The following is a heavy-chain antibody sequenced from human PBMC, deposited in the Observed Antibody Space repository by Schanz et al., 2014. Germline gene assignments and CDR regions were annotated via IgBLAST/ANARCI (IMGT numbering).Heavy chain of an antibody. V-gene: IGHV3-74*01. Sequence: EVQLVESGGGLVQPGGSLRLSCAASGFTFSSYWMHWVRQAPGKGLVWVSRINSDGSTTIYADSVKGRFTISRDNAKNTLYLQMNSLRAEDTAVYYCARPLGPNYYYSGLDVWGQGTTVTVSS. CDR3: ARPLGPNYYYSGLDV. CDR1: GFTFSSYW. J-gene: IGHJ6*02. CDR2: INSDGSTT.